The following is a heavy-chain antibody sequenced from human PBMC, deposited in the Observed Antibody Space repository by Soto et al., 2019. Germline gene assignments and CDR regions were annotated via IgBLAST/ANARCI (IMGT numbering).Heavy chain of an antibody. D-gene: IGHD2-15*01. J-gene: IGHJ5*02. CDR3: AGERDYSNWFDH. Sequence: QVQLQESGPGLVKPSQTLSLTCTVSGGSISSGDYYWSWIRQPPGKGLEWIGYIYYSGSTYYNPSLKSRVTISVDPSKNQFSLKLSSVTAAETAVYYWAGERDYSNWFDHWGQGTLLTVSS. V-gene: IGHV4-30-4*01. CDR1: GGSISSGDYY. CDR2: IYYSGST.